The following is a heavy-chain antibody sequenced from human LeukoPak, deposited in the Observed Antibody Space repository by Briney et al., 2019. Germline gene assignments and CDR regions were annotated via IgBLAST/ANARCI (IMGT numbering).Heavy chain of an antibody. CDR1: GGSFSGYY. CDR2: IKHSGST. J-gene: IGHJ4*02. V-gene: IGHV4-34*01. Sequence: PSETLSLTCAVYGGSFSGYYWSWIRQPPGKGLEWIGEIKHSGSTNYNTPLRSRVTISVDTSKNQFSLKLSSVTAADTAVYYCARGRLSRFVYWGEGSLVTVSS. D-gene: IGHD4/OR15-4a*01. CDR3: ARGRLSRFVY.